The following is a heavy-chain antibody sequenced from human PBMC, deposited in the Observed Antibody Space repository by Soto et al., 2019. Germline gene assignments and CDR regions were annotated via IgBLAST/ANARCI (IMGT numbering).Heavy chain of an antibody. CDR1: GGSISSGGYY. J-gene: IGHJ3*02. CDR3: ARSPTMVRGAEWAFDI. V-gene: IGHV4-31*03. Sequence: QVQLQESGPGLVKPSQTLSLTCTVSGGSISSGGYYWSWIRQHPGKGLEWIGYIYYSGSTYYNPSLKSRVTISVDTSKTQFSLKLSSVTAADTAVYYCARSPTMVRGAEWAFDIWGQGTMVTVSS. CDR2: IYYSGST. D-gene: IGHD3-10*01.